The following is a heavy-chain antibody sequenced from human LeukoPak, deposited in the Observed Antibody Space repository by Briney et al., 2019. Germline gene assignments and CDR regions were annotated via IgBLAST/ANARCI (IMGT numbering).Heavy chain of an antibody. D-gene: IGHD6-6*01. J-gene: IGHJ5*02. V-gene: IGHV1-69*04. CDR3: ALIAARPFDDWFDP. Sequence: AASVKVSCRASGGTFGSYAISWVRQAPGQGLEWMGRIIPILGIANYAQKFQGRVTITADKSTSTAYMELSSLRSEDTAVYYCALIAARPFDDWFDPWGQGTLVTVSS. CDR1: GGTFGSYA. CDR2: IIPILGIA.